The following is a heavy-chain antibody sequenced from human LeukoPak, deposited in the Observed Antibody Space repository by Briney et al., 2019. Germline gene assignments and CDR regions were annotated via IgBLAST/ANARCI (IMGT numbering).Heavy chain of an antibody. D-gene: IGHD4-23*01. CDR3: ARGLHDDGNMNFDY. J-gene: IGHJ4*02. Sequence: SETLSLTCAVYGGSFSGYYWSWIRQPPGKGLEWIGEINHSGSTNYNPSLKSRVTISVDTSKNQFSLKLSSVTAADTAVYYCARGLHDDGNMNFDYWGQGTLVTVSS. CDR1: GGSFSGYY. V-gene: IGHV4-34*01. CDR2: INHSGST.